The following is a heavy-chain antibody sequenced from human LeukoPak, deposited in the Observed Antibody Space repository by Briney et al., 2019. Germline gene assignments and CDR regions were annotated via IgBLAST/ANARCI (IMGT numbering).Heavy chain of an antibody. CDR1: GFTFSSYA. V-gene: IGHV3-23*01. D-gene: IGHD3-22*01. CDR2: ISGSGGST. CDR3: ARGGYYDSSDMGSAFDI. J-gene: IGHJ3*02. Sequence: GGSLRLSCAASGFTFSSYAMSWVRQAPGKGLEWVSAISGSGGSTYYADSVKGRFTNSRDNSKNTLYLQMNSLRAEDTAVYYCARGGYYDSSDMGSAFDIWGQGTLVTVSS.